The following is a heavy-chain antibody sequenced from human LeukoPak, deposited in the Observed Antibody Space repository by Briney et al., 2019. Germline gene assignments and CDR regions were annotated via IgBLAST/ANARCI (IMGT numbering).Heavy chain of an antibody. D-gene: IGHD3-22*01. CDR2: ISYDGSNK. Sequence: GGSLRLSCAASGFTFSSYAMHWVRQAPGKGLEWVAVISYDGSNKYYADSVKGRFTISRDNSKNTLYLQMNSLRAEDTAVYYCAREFDDSSGYYGYWGQGTLVTVSS. J-gene: IGHJ4*02. CDR1: GFTFSSYA. V-gene: IGHV3-30-3*01. CDR3: AREFDDSSGYYGY.